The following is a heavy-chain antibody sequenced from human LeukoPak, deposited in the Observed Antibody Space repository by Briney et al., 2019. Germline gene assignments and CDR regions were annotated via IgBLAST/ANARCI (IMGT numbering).Heavy chain of an antibody. Sequence: SETLSLTCTVSGYSISSGNYWGWIRQPPGKGLEWIGSIYHSGSTYYNPSLKSRVTISVDTSKNQFSLKLNSVTAADTAVYYCARIYSSSWFLNWFDPWGQGTLVTVSS. CDR3: ARIYSSSWFLNWFDP. J-gene: IGHJ5*02. CDR2: IYHSGST. CDR1: GYSISSGNY. V-gene: IGHV4-38-2*02. D-gene: IGHD6-13*01.